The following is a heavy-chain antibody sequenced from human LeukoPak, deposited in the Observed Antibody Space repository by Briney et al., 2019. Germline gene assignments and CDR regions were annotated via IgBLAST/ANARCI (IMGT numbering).Heavy chain of an antibody. CDR1: GSTFGTYV. V-gene: IGHV3-23*01. D-gene: IGHD1-26*01. CDR2: IGGSGGST. CDR3: AKRARPSGGAFDI. Sequence: GGSLRLSCAASGSTFGTYVMGRVRQAPGKGLEWVSDIGGSGGSTFYADSVKGRFTISRDNSKNTLYLQMNSLRAEDTAVYYCAKRARPSGGAFDIWGQGTMVTVSS. J-gene: IGHJ3*02.